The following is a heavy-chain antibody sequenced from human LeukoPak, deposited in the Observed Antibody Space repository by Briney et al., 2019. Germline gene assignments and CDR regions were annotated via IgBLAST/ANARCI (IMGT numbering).Heavy chain of an antibody. CDR2: IYYSGST. CDR1: GGSISSSSYY. Sequence: SETLSLTCTVSGGSISSSSYYWGWIRQPPRKGLEWIGSIYYSGSTYYNPSLKSRVTISVDTSKNQFSLKLSSVTAADTAVYYCATSITGTFDIWGQGTMVTVSS. V-gene: IGHV4-39*07. J-gene: IGHJ3*02. CDR3: ATSITGTFDI. D-gene: IGHD1-14*01.